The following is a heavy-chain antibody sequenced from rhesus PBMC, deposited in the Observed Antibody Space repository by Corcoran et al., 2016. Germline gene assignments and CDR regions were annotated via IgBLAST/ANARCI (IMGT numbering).Heavy chain of an antibody. Sequence: QVQLQESGPGVVKPSETLSLTCAVSGYSISSGYDWSWIRQPPGKGLEWIGNIYGSSGSTNYNPSLMNRVTISKDTSKNQFSLKLSSVTAADTAVYYCARDRATVDFDYWGQGVLVTVSS. CDR1: GYSISSGYD. V-gene: IGHV4-76*01. J-gene: IGHJ4*01. CDR3: ARDRATVDFDY. D-gene: IGHD5-36*01. CDR2: IYGSSGST.